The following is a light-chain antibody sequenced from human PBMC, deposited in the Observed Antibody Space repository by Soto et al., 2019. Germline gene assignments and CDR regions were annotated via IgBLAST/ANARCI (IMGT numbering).Light chain of an antibody. J-gene: IGKJ1*01. V-gene: IGKV1-5*03. CDR1: QSVRWY. Sequence: DIQMTQSPSTLSASVGDRVTITCRASQSVRWYLAWYQQKPGKAPKLLIYMASYLESGVPSRFSGSGSGTEFTLTISSLQPDDSATYYCQHYDDSSPWTFGQGTKVEVK. CDR2: MAS. CDR3: QHYDDSSPWT.